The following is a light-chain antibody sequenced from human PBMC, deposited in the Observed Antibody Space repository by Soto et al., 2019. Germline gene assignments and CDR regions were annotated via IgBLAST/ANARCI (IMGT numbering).Light chain of an antibody. CDR2: GAS. J-gene: IGKJ1*01. Sequence: EIAMTQSPDTLSVSPGDRATLSCRASQGVRSDLAWYQQKAGQSPRLLIYGASTRAAETPARFSGSGSETEFTLTISSLQSEDFAVYYCQQYNNWPPWTFGQGTKVDIK. V-gene: IGKV3-15*01. CDR1: QGVRSD. CDR3: QQYNNWPPWT.